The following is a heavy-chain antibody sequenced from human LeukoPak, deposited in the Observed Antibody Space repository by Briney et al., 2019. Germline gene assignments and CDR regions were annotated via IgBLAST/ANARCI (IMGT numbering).Heavy chain of an antibody. D-gene: IGHD3-22*01. V-gene: IGHV3-30*02. CDR1: GFTFSSYG. J-gene: IGHJ4*02. Sequence: PGGSPRLSCAASGFTFSSYGMHWVRQAPGKGLEWVAFIRYDGSNKYYADSVKGRFTISRDNSKNTLYLQMNSLRAEDTAVYYCAKIPSVYYDSSGYYLDLYYFDYWGQGTLVTVSS. CDR3: AKIPSVYYDSSGYYLDLYYFDY. CDR2: IRYDGSNK.